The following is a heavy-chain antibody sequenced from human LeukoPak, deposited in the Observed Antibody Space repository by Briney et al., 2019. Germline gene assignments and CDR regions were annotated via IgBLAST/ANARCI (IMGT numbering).Heavy chain of an antibody. J-gene: IGHJ3*02. CDR2: IYYSGST. CDR3: ARMSVFYYYDSSGPSAAFDI. Sequence: SETLSLTCTVSGGSISSYYWSWIRQPPGKGLEWIGYIYYSGSTNYNPSLKSRVTISVDKSKNQFSLKLSSVTAADTAVYYCARMSVFYYYDSSGPSAAFDIWGQGTMVTVSS. CDR1: GGSISSYY. D-gene: IGHD3-22*01. V-gene: IGHV4-59*12.